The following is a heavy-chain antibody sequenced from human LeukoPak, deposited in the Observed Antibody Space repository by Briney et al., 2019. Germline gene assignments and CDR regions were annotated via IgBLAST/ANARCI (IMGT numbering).Heavy chain of an antibody. J-gene: IGHJ4*02. CDR1: GGFISSYY. D-gene: IGHD4-17*01. Sequence: SETLSLTCTVSGGFISSYYWSWIRQPPGKGLEWIGYIYYSGSTNYNPSLMSRVTISVDTSKNQFSLKLSSVTAADTAVYYCARGNGDYFDYWGQGTLVTVSS. V-gene: IGHV4-59*01. CDR3: ARGNGDYFDY. CDR2: IYYSGST.